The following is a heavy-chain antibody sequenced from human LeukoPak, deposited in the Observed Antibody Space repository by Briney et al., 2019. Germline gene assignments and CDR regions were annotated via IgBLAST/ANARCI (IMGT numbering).Heavy chain of an antibody. CDR1: GGSNSSYY. J-gene: IGHJ3*02. Sequence: SETLSLTCTVSGGSNSSYYWSWIRQPPGKGLEWIGYIYYSGSTNYNPSLKSRVTISVDTSKNQFSLKLSSVTAADTAVYYCARYGNIVVVPAAIGRDAFDIWGQGTMVTVSS. D-gene: IGHD2-2*01. CDR2: IYYSGST. V-gene: IGHV4-59*08. CDR3: ARYGNIVVVPAAIGRDAFDI.